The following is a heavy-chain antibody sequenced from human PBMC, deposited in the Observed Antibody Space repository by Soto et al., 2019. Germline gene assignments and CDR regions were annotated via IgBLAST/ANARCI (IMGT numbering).Heavy chain of an antibody. CDR3: ASGRWAATVVTPSWFDP. D-gene: IGHD4-17*01. Sequence: ASVKVSCKASGGTFSSYAISWVRQAPGQGLEWMGGIIPIFGTANYAQKFQGRVTITADESTSTAYMELSSLRSEDTAVYYCASGRWAATVVTPSWFDPWGQGTLVTVSS. CDR1: GGTFSSYA. V-gene: IGHV1-69*13. CDR2: IIPIFGTA. J-gene: IGHJ5*02.